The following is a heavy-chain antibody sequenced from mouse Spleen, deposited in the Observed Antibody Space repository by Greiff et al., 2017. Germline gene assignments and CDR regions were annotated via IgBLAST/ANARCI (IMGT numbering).Heavy chain of an antibody. V-gene: IGHV1-69*01. CDR3: ARTRVVRDFDY. CDR1: GYTFTSYW. Sequence: VQLQQPGAELVMPGASVKLSCKASGYTFTSYWMHWVKQRPGQGLEWIGEIDPSDSYTNYNQKFKGKATLTVDKSSSTAYMQLSSLTSEDSAVYYCARTRVVRDFDYWGQGTTLTVSS. CDR2: IDPSDSYT. D-gene: IGHD1-1*01. J-gene: IGHJ2*01.